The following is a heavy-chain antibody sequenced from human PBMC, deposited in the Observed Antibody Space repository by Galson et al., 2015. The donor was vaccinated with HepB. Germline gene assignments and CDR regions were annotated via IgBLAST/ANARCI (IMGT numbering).Heavy chain of an antibody. CDR3: ARAPYYYDSSGYYVPMDV. V-gene: IGHV3-53*01. Sequence: SLRLSCAASGFTVSSNYMSWVRQAPGKGLEWVSVIYSGGSTYYADSVKGRFTISRDNSKNTLYLQMNSLRAEDTAVYYCARAPYYYDSSGYYVPMDVWGKGTLVTVSS. D-gene: IGHD3-22*01. CDR1: GFTVSSNY. J-gene: IGHJ6*03. CDR2: IYSGGST.